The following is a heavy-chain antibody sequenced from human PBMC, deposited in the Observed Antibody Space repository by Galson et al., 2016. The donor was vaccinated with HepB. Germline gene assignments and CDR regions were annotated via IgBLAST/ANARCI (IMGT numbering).Heavy chain of an antibody. CDR3: ATQKLLWFGEGDF. V-gene: IGHV4-39*01. Sequence: LSLTCTVSGGSISSSSSYWGWIRQPPGKGLEWIGSIHYSGSTYYNPSLKSRVTMSVDTSKNQFSLRLTSVAAADTAVYYCATQKLLWFGEGDFWGQGTLVTVSS. CDR1: GGSISSSSSY. J-gene: IGHJ4*02. D-gene: IGHD3-10*01. CDR2: IHYSGST.